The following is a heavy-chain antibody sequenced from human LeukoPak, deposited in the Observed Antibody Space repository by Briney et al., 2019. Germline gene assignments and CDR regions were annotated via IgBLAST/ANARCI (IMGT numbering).Heavy chain of an antibody. CDR1: GGSISSYY. V-gene: IGHV4-59*01. CDR2: IYYSGST. J-gene: IGHJ3*02. CDR3: ARLRGSSLDAFDI. Sequence: PSETLFLTCTVSGGSISSYYWSWIRQPPGKGLEWIGYIYYSGSTNYNPSLKSRVTISVDTFKNQFSLKLSSVTAADTAVYYCARLRGSSLDAFDIWGQGTMVTVSS. D-gene: IGHD6-13*01.